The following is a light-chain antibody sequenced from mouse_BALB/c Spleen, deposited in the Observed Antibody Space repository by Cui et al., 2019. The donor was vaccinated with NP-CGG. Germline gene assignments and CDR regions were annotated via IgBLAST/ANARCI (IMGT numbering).Light chain of an antibody. CDR2: GTN. CDR1: TGGVTTSNY. V-gene: IGLV1*01. Sequence: QAVVTHESSLTTSPGETVTLTCRSSTGGVTTSNYANWVQEKPGHLFTGLIGGTNNRVPGVPARFSGSLFGDKAALTITGAQTEDEAIYFCALWYSNHWVFGGGTKLTVL. CDR3: ALWYSNHWV. J-gene: IGLJ1*01.